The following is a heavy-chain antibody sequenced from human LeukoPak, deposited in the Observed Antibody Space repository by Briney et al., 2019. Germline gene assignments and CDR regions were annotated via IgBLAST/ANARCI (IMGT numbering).Heavy chain of an antibody. CDR2: MNPNSGNT. CDR3: ARGPVLRFLEWLGYYYYMDV. J-gene: IGHJ6*03. D-gene: IGHD3-3*01. CDR1: GYTFTSYD. Sequence: EASVKVSCKASGYTFTSYDINWVRQATGQGLEWMGWMNPNSGNTGYAQKFQGRVTMTRNTSISTAYMELSSLRSEDTAVYYCARGPVLRFLEWLGYYYYMDVWGKGTTVTVSS. V-gene: IGHV1-8*01.